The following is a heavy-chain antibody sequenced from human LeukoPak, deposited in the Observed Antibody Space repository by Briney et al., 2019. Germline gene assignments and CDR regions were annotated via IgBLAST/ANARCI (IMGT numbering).Heavy chain of an antibody. CDR3: ARSANYGGHAFFDY. Sequence: WGSLRLSCAASGFTFSGYWMTWVRQTPWKGLELVSNIKHDGSEDYFVDSVKGRFTISRDNAENSLHLQMSSLRAEDTAVYYCARSANYGGHAFFDYWGQGILVIVSS. D-gene: IGHD4/OR15-4a*01. V-gene: IGHV3-7*01. J-gene: IGHJ4*02. CDR1: GFTFSGYW. CDR2: IKHDGSED.